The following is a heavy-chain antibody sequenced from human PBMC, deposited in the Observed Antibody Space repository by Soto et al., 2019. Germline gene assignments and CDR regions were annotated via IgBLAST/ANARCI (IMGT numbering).Heavy chain of an antibody. CDR3: AKSFARQEWLVAGGY. V-gene: IGHV3-30*18. CDR2: ISYDGSNK. J-gene: IGHJ4*02. D-gene: IGHD3-3*01. CDR1: GFTFSSYG. Sequence: QVQLVESGGGVVQPGRSLRLSCAASGFTFSSYGMHWVRQAPGKGLEWVAVISYDGSNKYYADSVKGRFTISRDNSKNTLYLQMNSLRAEDTAVYYCAKSFARQEWLVAGGYWGQRTLVTVSS.